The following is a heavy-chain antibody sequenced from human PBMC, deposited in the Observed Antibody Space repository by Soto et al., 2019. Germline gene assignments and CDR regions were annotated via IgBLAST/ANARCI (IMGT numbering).Heavy chain of an antibody. CDR2: ISYSGNT. Sequence: QVQLQESGPGLLKPSQTLSLTCSVSGDSVTSGDYYWTWVRQSPGQGLEWIGYISYSGNTAYNPSLSSRLTISLDTSKNHFSVKLHAATAADTAVYHWARGDYLNRSGYYYFQPWGQGTPVPVSS. D-gene: IGHD3-22*01. V-gene: IGHV4-30-4*01. CDR3: ARGDYLNRSGYYYFQP. J-gene: IGHJ1*01. CDR1: GDSVTSGDYY.